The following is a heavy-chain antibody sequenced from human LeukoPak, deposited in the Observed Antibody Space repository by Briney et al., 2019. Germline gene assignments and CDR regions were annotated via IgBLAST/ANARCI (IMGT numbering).Heavy chain of an antibody. D-gene: IGHD5-24*01. Sequence: GGSLRLSCAASGFIVSSNYMSWVRQAPGKGLEWVAVIYSSGRTYYADSVQGRFTISRDTSKNTLYLQMNRLRAEDTAVYYCASRQMDYFDYWGQGTLVTVSS. CDR1: GFIVSSNY. CDR3: ASRQMDYFDY. CDR2: IYSSGRT. V-gene: IGHV3-53*01. J-gene: IGHJ4*02.